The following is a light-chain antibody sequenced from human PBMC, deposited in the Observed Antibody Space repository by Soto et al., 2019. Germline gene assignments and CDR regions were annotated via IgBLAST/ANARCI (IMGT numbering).Light chain of an antibody. Sequence: IQLTQSPSSLSASVGDRVTITCRASQDIAIYLAWYHQKPGEAPKLLIYAASTLYGGVPSRFSGSGSGTDFTLTITSLQAEDFATYYCQQLRMYPSTFGGGTKVEIK. V-gene: IGKV1-9*01. J-gene: IGKJ4*01. CDR3: QQLRMYPST. CDR2: AAS. CDR1: QDIAIY.